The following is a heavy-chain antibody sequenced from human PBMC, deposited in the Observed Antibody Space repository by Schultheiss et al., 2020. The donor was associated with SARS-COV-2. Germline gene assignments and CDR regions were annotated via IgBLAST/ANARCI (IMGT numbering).Heavy chain of an antibody. CDR3: ARVVSGSIDY. J-gene: IGHJ4*02. V-gene: IGHV3-21*01. D-gene: IGHD3-3*01. CDR1: TFSFSRYS. Sequence: GESLKISCATSTFSFSRYSMNWVRQAPGKGLEWVSSISSRSSNIYYADSVKGRFTISRDNAKNSLYLQMNSLRAEDTAVYYCARVVSGSIDYWGQGTLVTVSS. CDR2: ISSRSSNI.